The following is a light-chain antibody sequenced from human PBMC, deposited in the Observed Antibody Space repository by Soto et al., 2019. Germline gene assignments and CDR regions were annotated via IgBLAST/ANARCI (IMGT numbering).Light chain of an antibody. CDR1: QSVSSY. CDR3: QQRSNWPPRFT. Sequence: EIVLTQSPATLSLSPGERATLSCRASQSVSSYLAWYQQKPGQAPGLLIYDASNRATGIPARFSGSGSGTDFTLTISRLEPEDFAVYYCQQRSNWPPRFTFGPGTKVDIK. V-gene: IGKV3-11*01. CDR2: DAS. J-gene: IGKJ3*01.